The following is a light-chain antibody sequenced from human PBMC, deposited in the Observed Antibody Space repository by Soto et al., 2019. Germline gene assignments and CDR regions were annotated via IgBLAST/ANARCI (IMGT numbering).Light chain of an antibody. J-gene: IGLJ3*02. V-gene: IGLV2-14*01. Sequence: QSVLTQPASVSGSPGQSITISCTGTSSDVGGYNYVSWYQQHPGKAPKLMIYDVSNRPSGVSNRFSGSKSGNTASLTISGLQVEYEADYYCSSYTSSSTLWVFGGGTKLTVL. CDR2: DVS. CDR1: SSDVGGYNY. CDR3: SSYTSSSTLWV.